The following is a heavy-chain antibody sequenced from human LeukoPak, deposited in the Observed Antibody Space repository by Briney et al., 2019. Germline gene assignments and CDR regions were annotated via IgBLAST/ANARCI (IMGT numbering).Heavy chain of an antibody. CDR2: IYPSGGSA. V-gene: IGHV1-2*02. CDR3: ARMFISGSYFDY. D-gene: IGHD1-26*01. J-gene: IGHJ4*02. CDR1: GYTFTSYY. Sequence: ASVKVSCKASGYTFTSYYMHWVRQAPGQGLEWMGIIYPSGGSATYAQKFQGGVTMTRDTSISTAYMELSRLRSDDTAVYYCARMFISGSYFDYWGQGTLVTVSS.